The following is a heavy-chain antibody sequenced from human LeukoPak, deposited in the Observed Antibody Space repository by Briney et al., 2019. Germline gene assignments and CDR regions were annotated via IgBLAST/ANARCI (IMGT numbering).Heavy chain of an antibody. Sequence: SETLSLTCTVSGGSISSYHWSWIRQPPGKRLQWIGFIYSSGSTNYNPPLKSRVTISLDTSKNQFSLRVSSVTSADTAVYYCARGNSGYDYAFDIWGQGTMVTVSS. CDR1: GGSISSYH. J-gene: IGHJ3*02. CDR2: IYSSGST. V-gene: IGHV4-59*01. CDR3: ARGNSGYDYAFDI. D-gene: IGHD5-12*01.